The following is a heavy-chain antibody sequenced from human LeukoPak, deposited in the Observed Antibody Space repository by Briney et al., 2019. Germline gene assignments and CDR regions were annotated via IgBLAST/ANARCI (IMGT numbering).Heavy chain of an antibody. CDR2: IYYSGST. CDR3: ARLAVAAYDY. CDR1: GGSISSYY. D-gene: IGHD6-19*01. V-gene: IGHV4-59*01. J-gene: IGHJ4*02. Sequence: PSQTLSLTCTVSGGSISSYYWSWIRQPPGKGLEWIGYIYYSGSTNYNPSLKSRVTISVDTSKNQFSLKLSSVTAADTAVYYCARLAVAAYDYWGQGTLVTVSS.